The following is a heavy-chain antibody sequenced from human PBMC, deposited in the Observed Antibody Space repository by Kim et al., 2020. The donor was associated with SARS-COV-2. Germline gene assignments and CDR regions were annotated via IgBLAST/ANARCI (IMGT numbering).Heavy chain of an antibody. CDR1: GGSISSSDL. V-gene: IGHV4-4*02. J-gene: IGHJ4*02. D-gene: IGHD3-22*01. CDR3: VRNYHYDSSGYLYYFDY. Sequence: SETLSLTCGVSGGSISSSDLWSWVRQSPGEGLEWIGEIHHSGTINYNPSLKSRITLSIDKSKNQLSLKLSSVIAADTAVYYCVRNYHYDSSGYLYYFDYWGQGTLVTVSS. CDR2: IHHSGTI.